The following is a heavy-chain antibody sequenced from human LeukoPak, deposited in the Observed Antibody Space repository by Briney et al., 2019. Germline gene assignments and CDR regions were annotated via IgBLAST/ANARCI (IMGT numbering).Heavy chain of an antibody. D-gene: IGHD3-10*01. CDR2: MNPDSGNT. J-gene: IGHJ3*02. V-gene: IGHV1-8*03. Sequence: ESSVKVSCKASGYTFTGYYMHWVRQAPGQGLEWMGWMNPDSGNTGYAQKFQGRVSITRNTSISTAYMELSSLRSEDTAVYYCARDRVTMVRGYRIAGCAFDIWGQGTMVTVSS. CDR3: ARDRVTMVRGYRIAGCAFDI. CDR1: GYTFTGYY.